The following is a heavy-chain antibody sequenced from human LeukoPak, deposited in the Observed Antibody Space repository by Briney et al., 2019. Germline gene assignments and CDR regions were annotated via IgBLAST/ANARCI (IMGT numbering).Heavy chain of an antibody. CDR3: ARGGDYDFWSASLGYFDY. CDR2: IKQDGNEK. J-gene: IGHJ4*02. D-gene: IGHD3-3*01. V-gene: IGHV3-7*01. CDR1: GFTSSNYW. Sequence: PGGSLRLSCAASGFTSSNYWMTWVRQAPGKGLEWVANIKQDGNEKYYVDSVKGRFTISRDNAKNSLYLQMNSLRAEDTAVYYCARGGDYDFWSASLGYFDYWGQGTLVTVSS.